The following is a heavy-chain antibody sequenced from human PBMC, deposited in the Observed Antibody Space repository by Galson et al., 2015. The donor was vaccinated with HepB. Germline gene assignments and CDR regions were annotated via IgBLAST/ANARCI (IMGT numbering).Heavy chain of an antibody. Sequence: SLRLSCAASGFTFSSYGMHWVRQAPGKGLEWVAVISYDGSNKYYADSVKGRFTISRDNSKNTLYLQMNSLRAEDTAVYYCAKDRQSSSSWYRSGPWFDPWGQGTLVTVSS. CDR3: AKDRQSSSSWYRSGPWFDP. CDR2: ISYDGSNK. V-gene: IGHV3-30*18. J-gene: IGHJ5*02. D-gene: IGHD6-13*01. CDR1: GFTFSSYG.